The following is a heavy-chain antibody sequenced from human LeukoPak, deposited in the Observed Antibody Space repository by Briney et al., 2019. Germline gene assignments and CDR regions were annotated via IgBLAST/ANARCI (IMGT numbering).Heavy chain of an antibody. V-gene: IGHV4-59*08. Sequence: SEXXXLXCTVSGGSTNSYYWSWXXXXPXXXXXXIGYIYFSGSTNYNPSLKSRVTISVDTSEKQFSLKLTSVTAADTAVYYCARGRDGSGWYFDYWGQGTLVTVSS. J-gene: IGHJ4*02. CDR2: IYFSGST. CDR3: ARGRDGSGWYFDY. D-gene: IGHD6-19*01. CDR1: GGSTNSYY.